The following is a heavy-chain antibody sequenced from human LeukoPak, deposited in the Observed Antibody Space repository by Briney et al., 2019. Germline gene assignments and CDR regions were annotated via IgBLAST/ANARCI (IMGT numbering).Heavy chain of an antibody. V-gene: IGHV3-30*03. CDR3: AREGAYYDILTGYSGIDY. D-gene: IGHD3-9*01. CDR2: ISSDGGHK. Sequence: TGGSLRLSCAASEFTFSNSGMHWVRQAPGKGLEWVALISSDGGHKDYADSVKGRFTTSRDNSKNTLYLQMNSLRDEDTAVYYCAREGAYYDILTGYSGIDYWGQGTLVTVSS. CDR1: EFTFSNSG. J-gene: IGHJ4*02.